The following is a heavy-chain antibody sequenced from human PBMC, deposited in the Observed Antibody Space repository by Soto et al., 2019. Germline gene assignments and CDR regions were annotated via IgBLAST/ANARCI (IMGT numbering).Heavy chain of an antibody. D-gene: IGHD2-2*01. CDR2: IYYSGSA. Sequence: SETLSLTCTVSGGSISSSSYYWGWIRQPPGKGLEWIGSIYYSGSAYYNPSLKSRVTISVDTSKNQFSLKLSSVTAADTAVYYCARFVVPAAHFDYWGQGTLVTVSS. V-gene: IGHV4-39*01. J-gene: IGHJ4*02. CDR3: ARFVVPAAHFDY. CDR1: GGSISSSSYY.